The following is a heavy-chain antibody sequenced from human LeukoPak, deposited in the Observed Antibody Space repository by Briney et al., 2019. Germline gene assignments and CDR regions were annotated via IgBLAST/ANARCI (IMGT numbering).Heavy chain of an antibody. J-gene: IGHJ4*02. CDR2: IYSGGST. Sequence: GGSLRLSCAASGFTVSHYYMTWVRQAPGKGLECISVIYSGGSTYSADSVKGRFTISRDNSRNMVYLQMSSLRAEDTAVYYCARTRGSHPSPFDSWGQGTLVTVSS. CDR1: GFTVSHYY. V-gene: IGHV3-53*01. CDR3: ARTRGSHPSPFDS. D-gene: IGHD3-10*01.